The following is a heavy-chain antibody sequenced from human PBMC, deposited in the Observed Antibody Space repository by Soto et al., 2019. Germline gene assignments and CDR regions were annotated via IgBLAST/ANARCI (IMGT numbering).Heavy chain of an antibody. V-gene: IGHV4-39*01. Sequence: QVQLLESGPGLVKPSETLSLPCTVSADSIRRSSFYWGWIRQPPGKELEWIGSIYSSGNTHSNPSLRSRVTISVDTSKNQRSLKLSAVSAADTAVYFCARHATNGVRTAYATHYFDDWGLGTLGTVAS. CDR3: ARHATNGVRTAYATHYFDD. CDR2: IYSSGNT. CDR1: ADSIRRSSFY. D-gene: IGHD2-8*01. J-gene: IGHJ4*02.